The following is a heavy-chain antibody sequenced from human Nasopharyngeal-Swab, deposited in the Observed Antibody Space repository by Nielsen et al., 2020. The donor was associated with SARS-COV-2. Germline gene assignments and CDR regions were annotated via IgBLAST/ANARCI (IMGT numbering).Heavy chain of an antibody. D-gene: IGHD2-2*01. V-gene: IGHV4-34*01. J-gene: IGHJ6*03. CDR2: INHSGST. Sequence: WIRQPPGKGLEWIGGINHSGSTNYNPSLKSRVTISVDTSKNQFSLKLSSVTAADTAVYYCARADIVVVPAAPIYYMDVWGKGTTVNRLL. CDR3: ARADIVVVPAAPIYYMDV.